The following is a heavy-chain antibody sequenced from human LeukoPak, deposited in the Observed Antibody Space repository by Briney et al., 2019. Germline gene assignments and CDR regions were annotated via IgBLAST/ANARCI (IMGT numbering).Heavy chain of an antibody. CDR1: GLSVSSQA. D-gene: IGHD3-22*01. CDR2: IGGSGGTA. Sequence: PSGGSLRLSCAASGLSVSSQALNWVRQAPGKGLEWVSSIGGSGGTAYYADSVKGRFTISRDNSKNTVYLQMNSLRAEDTAVYYCARDGGDYYDSSGYFWFDPWGQGTLVTVSS. CDR3: ARDGGDYYDSSGYFWFDP. V-gene: IGHV3-23*01. J-gene: IGHJ5*02.